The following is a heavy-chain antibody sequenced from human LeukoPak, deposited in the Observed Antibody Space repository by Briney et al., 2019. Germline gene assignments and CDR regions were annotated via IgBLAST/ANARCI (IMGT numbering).Heavy chain of an antibody. Sequence: SSETLSLTCTVSGGSISSGGYYWSWIRQPPGKGLEWIGYIYYSGSTNYNPSLKSRVTISVDTSKNQFSLKLSSVTAADTAVYYCARSGYSGYDGSPIDYWGQGTLVTVSS. CDR3: ARSGYSGYDGSPIDY. CDR2: IYYSGST. D-gene: IGHD5-12*01. J-gene: IGHJ4*02. V-gene: IGHV4-61*08. CDR1: GGSISSGGYY.